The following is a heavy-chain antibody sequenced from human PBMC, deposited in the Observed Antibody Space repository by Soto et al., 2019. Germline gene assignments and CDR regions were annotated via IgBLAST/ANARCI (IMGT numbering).Heavy chain of an antibody. CDR1: GFTFSSYS. J-gene: IGHJ5*02. CDR3: ARDPDSSGWYNWFDP. CDR2: ISSRSSTI. V-gene: IGHV3-48*01. Sequence: EVQLVESGGGLVQPGGSLRLSCAASGFTFSSYSMNWVRQAPGKGLEWVSYISSRSSTIYYADSVKGRFTISRDNAKNSLYLQMNSLRAEDTAVYYCARDPDSSGWYNWFDPWGQGTLVTVSS. D-gene: IGHD6-19*01.